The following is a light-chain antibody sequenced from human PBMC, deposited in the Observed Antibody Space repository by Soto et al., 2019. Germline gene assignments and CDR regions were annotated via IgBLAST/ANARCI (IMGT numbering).Light chain of an antibody. CDR3: QQYGRSPLT. CDR1: QSVKNNY. J-gene: IGKJ4*01. V-gene: IGKV3-20*01. CDR2: DAS. Sequence: EIVFTQSPDTLSFSPGERATLSFRARQSVKNNYLAWYQQKPGQAPRFLIYDASSRATGIPDRFSGSGSGTDFTLTISRLEPEDFAVYYCQQYGRSPLTFGGGTKVDIK.